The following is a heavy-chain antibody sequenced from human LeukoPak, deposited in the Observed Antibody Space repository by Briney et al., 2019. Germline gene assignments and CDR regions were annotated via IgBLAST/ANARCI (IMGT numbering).Heavy chain of an antibody. J-gene: IGHJ4*02. CDR2: ISAYNGNT. Sequence: GASVKVSCKASGYTFTSHGISWVRQAPGQGLEGMGWISAYNGNTHYAQKLQGRVTMTTDTSTSTVYMELRSLRSDDTAVYYCARGSPPRRNYDSRGYYSYYFDYWGQGTLVTVSS. V-gene: IGHV1-18*01. CDR1: GYTFTSHG. D-gene: IGHD3-22*01. CDR3: ARGSPPRRNYDSRGYYSYYFDY.